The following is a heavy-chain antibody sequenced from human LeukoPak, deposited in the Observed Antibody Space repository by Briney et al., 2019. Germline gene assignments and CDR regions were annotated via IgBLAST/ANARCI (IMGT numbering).Heavy chain of an antibody. D-gene: IGHD3-10*01. CDR3: ARLVTMVRGVREYYYYGMDV. J-gene: IGHJ6*04. V-gene: IGHV5-51*01. CDR1: GYSFTNYL. Sequence: GESLKISCKGSGYSFTNYLIGWVRQMPGKGLEWMGIIYPGDSDTSYSPSFQGQVTISADKSIGTAYLQWSSLKASDTAMYYCARLVTMVRGVREYYYYGMDVWGKGTTVTVYS. CDR2: IYPGDSDT.